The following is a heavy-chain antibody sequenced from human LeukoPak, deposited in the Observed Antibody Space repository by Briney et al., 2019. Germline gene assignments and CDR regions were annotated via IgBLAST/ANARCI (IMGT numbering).Heavy chain of an antibody. V-gene: IGHV5-51*01. J-gene: IGHJ5*02. CDR3: ARGAELYDSRDNWFDP. Sequence: GESLKISCKGSGYSFTSYWIGWVRQMPGKGLEWMGIIYPGDSDTRYSPSFQGQVTISADKSISTAYLQWSSLKASDTAMYYCARGAELYDSRDNWFDPWGQGTLVTVSS. CDR1: GYSFTSYW. CDR2: IYPGDSDT. D-gene: IGHD3-22*01.